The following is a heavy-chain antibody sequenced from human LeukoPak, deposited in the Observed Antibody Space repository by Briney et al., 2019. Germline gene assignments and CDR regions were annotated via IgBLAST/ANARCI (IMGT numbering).Heavy chain of an antibody. D-gene: IGHD3-22*01. J-gene: IGHJ1*01. CDR2: IKQDGSET. CDR3: ARDLHYYDSSGYPEYFQH. V-gene: IGHV3-7*01. Sequence: GGSLRLSCAVTGFTFSDYWMNWVRQAPGKGLEWVANIKQDGSETYYVDSVKGRFTISRDNARNSLYLQMNSLRAEDTAVYYCARDLHYYDSSGYPEYFQHWGQGTLVTVSS. CDR1: GFTFSDYW.